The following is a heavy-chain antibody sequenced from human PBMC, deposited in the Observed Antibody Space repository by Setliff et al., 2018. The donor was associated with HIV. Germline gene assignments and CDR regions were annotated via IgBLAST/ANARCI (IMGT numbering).Heavy chain of an antibody. D-gene: IGHD3-22*01. Sequence: SETLSLTCTVSRGSIYRSGFYWGWIRQPPGKGLEWIGSIYYNGSTYYNSSLKSRVTMSVDTSKNQFSLNLRSVTAADTAVYYCARGARYAYYYESSGYYRHFDYWGQGTLVTVSS. J-gene: IGHJ4*02. CDR3: ARGARYAYYYESSGYYRHFDY. V-gene: IGHV4-39*07. CDR2: IYYNGST. CDR1: RGSIYRSGFY.